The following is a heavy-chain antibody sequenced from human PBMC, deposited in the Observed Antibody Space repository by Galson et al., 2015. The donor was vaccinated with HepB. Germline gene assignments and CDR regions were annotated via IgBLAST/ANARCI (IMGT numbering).Heavy chain of an antibody. D-gene: IGHD2-15*01. CDR2: ITNDGSNK. Sequence: SLRLSCAASGFTFSRFSMHWVRQAPGKGLEWVAVITNDGSNKYYAESVKGRFTISRDNSRNILYMQLNSLRAEDAALYYCATKGAPGCSGGGCGGFDHWGRGTLVTVSS. J-gene: IGHJ4*02. CDR1: GFTFSRFS. V-gene: IGHV3-30-3*01. CDR3: ATKGAPGCSGGGCGGFDH.